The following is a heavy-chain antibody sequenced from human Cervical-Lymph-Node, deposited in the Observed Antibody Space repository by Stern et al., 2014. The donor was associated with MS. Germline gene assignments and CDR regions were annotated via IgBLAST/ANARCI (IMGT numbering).Heavy chain of an antibody. Sequence: QMQLQESGPGLVKPSQTLSLTCTVSGGSISSGSYYWNWIRQHPGKGLEWIAQIFHGGSTNYNPSLRSRVIISRDTSNNQISLKVTSVTAADTAVYYCSRGGPVSMWDFSYGLDVWGQGTTVTVSS. D-gene: IGHD1-26*01. CDR2: IFHGGST. CDR1: GGSISSGSYY. V-gene: IGHV4-31*03. J-gene: IGHJ6*02. CDR3: SRGGPVSMWDFSYGLDV.